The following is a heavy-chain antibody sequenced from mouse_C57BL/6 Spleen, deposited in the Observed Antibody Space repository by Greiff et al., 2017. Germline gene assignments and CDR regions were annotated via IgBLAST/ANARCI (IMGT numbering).Heavy chain of an antibody. J-gene: IGHJ1*03. D-gene: IGHD1-1*01. V-gene: IGHV1-64*01. Sequence: QVPLQQPGAELVKPGASVKLSCKASGSTFTSYWMHWVKQRPGKGLEWIGLLHPNSGSNNYNETFKNKATLPVDKSSSSAYMQLSSLTSEDSAVYYCAAPTTGVATHLYFDVWGTGTTVTVSS. CDR2: LHPNSGSN. CDR3: AAPTTGVATHLYFDV. CDR1: GSTFTSYW.